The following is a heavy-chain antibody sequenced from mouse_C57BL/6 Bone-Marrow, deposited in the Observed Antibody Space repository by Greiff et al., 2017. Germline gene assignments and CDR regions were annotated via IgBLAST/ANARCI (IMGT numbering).Heavy chain of an antibody. CDR2: ISSGGSYT. J-gene: IGHJ3*01. V-gene: IGHV5-6*01. D-gene: IGHD3-3*01. CDR3: ARKLYSAWFAY. CDR1: GFTFSSYG. Sequence: EVKLMESGGDLVKPGGSLKLSCAASGFTFSSYGMSWVRQTPDKRLEWVATISSGGSYTYYPDSVKGRFTISRDNAKNTLYLQMSSLKSEDTAMYYCARKLYSAWFAYWGQGTLVTVSA.